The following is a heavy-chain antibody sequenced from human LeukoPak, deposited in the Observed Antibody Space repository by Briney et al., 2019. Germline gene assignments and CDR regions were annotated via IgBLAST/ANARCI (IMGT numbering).Heavy chain of an antibody. CDR3: AKAGGRGSGSYWWSFDY. CDR2: ISGSGGST. D-gene: IGHD3-10*01. V-gene: IGHV3-23*01. Sequence: GGSLRLSCVASGFTFSGYAMSWVRQAPGKGLEWVSTISGSGGSTYYADSVKGRFTISRDTSKNAVYLQMNTLRAEDTAVYYCAKAGGRGSGSYWWSFDYWGQGTLGTVSS. CDR1: GFTFSGYA. J-gene: IGHJ4*02.